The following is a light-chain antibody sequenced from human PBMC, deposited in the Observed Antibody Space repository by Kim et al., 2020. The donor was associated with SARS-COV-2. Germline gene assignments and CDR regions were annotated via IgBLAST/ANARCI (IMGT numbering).Light chain of an antibody. V-gene: IGKV3-11*01. CDR2: DAS. CDR3: QQRSNWPLT. CDR1: QSVSSY. J-gene: IGKJ4*01. Sequence: LSPGERATLSCRASQSVSSYLAWYQQKPGQAPRLLIYDASNRATGIPARFSGSGSGTDFTLTIISLEPEDFAVYYCQQRSNWPLTFGGGTKVDIK.